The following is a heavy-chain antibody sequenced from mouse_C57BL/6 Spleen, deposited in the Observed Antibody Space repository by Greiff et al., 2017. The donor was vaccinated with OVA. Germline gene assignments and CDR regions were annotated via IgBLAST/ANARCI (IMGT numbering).Heavy chain of an antibody. Sequence: QVQLKESGAELARPGASVKMSCKASGYTFTSYTMHWVKQRPGQGLEWIGYINPSSGYTKYNQKFKDKATLTADKSSSTAYMQLSSLTSEDSAVYYCARDYYGSRGYFDYWGQGTTLTVSS. CDR3: ARDYYGSRGYFDY. CDR2: INPSSGYT. J-gene: IGHJ2*01. CDR1: GYTFTSYT. V-gene: IGHV1-4*01. D-gene: IGHD1-1*01.